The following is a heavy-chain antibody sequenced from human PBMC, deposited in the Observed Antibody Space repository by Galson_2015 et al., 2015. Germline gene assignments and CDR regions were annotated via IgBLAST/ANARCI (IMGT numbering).Heavy chain of an antibody. V-gene: IGHV3-23*01. J-gene: IGHJ3*02. Sequence: SLRLSCAAPGFTFSSYAMSWVRQAPGKGLEWVSGIRGSGGSTYYADSVKGRFTISRDNSNNTLYLQMNSLRVEDTAVYYCARPRGSSRGGAFDIWGQGTMVTVSS. CDR2: IRGSGGST. CDR3: ARPRGSSRGGAFDI. CDR1: GFTFSSYA. D-gene: IGHD1-26*01.